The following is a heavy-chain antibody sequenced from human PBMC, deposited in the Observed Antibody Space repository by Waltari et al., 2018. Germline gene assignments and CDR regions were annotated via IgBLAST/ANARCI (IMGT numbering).Heavy chain of an antibody. J-gene: IGHJ6*02. CDR3: AKDECSGGSCYPFYYYGMDV. Sequence: EVQLLESGGGLVQPGGSLRLSCAASGFTFSSYAMSWVRQAPGKGLEWVAAISASGGSTYYADSVKGRFTISRDNSKNTLYLQMNSLRAEDTAVYYCAKDECSGGSCYPFYYYGMDVWGQGTTVTVSS. CDR2: ISASGGST. V-gene: IGHV3-23*01. D-gene: IGHD2-15*01. CDR1: GFTFSSYA.